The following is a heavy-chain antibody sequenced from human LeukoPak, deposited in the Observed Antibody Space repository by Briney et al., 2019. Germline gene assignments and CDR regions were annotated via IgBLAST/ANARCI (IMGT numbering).Heavy chain of an antibody. Sequence: GGSLRLSCAASGFTFSRYDMSWVRQAPGKGLGWVSAISGSGGSTYYADSVKGRFTISRDNSKNTLYLQMNSLRAEDTAVYYCAKGLVATIREYYFDYWGQGTLVTVSS. CDR2: ISGSGGST. CDR1: GFTFSRYD. D-gene: IGHD5-12*01. V-gene: IGHV3-23*01. J-gene: IGHJ4*02. CDR3: AKGLVATIREYYFDY.